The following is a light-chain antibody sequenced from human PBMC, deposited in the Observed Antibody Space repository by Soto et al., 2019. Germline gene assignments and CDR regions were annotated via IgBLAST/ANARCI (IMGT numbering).Light chain of an antibody. CDR2: NNN. CDR3: AAWDDSLSGPV. J-gene: IGLJ3*02. CDR1: TSNLGSHF. V-gene: IGLV1-47*02. Sequence: QSVLTQPPSASGTPGQRVTISCSGSTSNLGSHFVFWYQQLPGTAPKLLIYNNNQRPSGVPDRFSGSKSGTSASLAISGLRSDDESDYYCAAWDDSLSGPVFGGGTKVTGL.